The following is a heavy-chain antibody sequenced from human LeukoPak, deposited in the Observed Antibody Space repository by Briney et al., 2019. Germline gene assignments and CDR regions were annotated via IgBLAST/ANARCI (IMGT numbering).Heavy chain of an antibody. J-gene: IGHJ4*02. V-gene: IGHV4-39*01. CDR3: ALRRAAAGPFDY. Sequence: SETLSLTCAVSGVSISNSGYYWAWIRQPPGKGLEYIGNIHYSGSALYNPSLQSRATILVDTSKNQFSLKLSSVTAADTAVYYCALRRAAAGPFDYWGQGTLVTVSS. D-gene: IGHD6-13*01. CDR1: GVSISNSGYY. CDR2: IHYSGSA.